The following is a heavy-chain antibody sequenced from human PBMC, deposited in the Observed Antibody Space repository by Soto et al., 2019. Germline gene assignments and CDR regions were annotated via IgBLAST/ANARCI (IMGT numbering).Heavy chain of an antibody. CDR1: GYTFTSYG. Sequence: QVQLVQSGAEVKKPGASVKVSCKASGYTFTSYGISWVRQAPGQGLEWMGWISAYNGNTNYAQKLQGRVTMTTATSTSKAYMELRSLRSDDTSVYYCARSGCSGGSCYSYYFDYWGQGTLVTVSS. J-gene: IGHJ4*02. V-gene: IGHV1-18*01. D-gene: IGHD2-15*01. CDR2: ISAYNGNT. CDR3: ARSGCSGGSCYSYYFDY.